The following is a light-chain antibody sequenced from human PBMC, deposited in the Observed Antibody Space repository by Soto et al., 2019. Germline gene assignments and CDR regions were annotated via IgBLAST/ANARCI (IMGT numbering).Light chain of an antibody. Sequence: DIQMTQSPSTLSASVGDRVSITCRASQSISRKLAWYQQKPGKAPNLLIYQASNLETGVPSRFTGSGSGTEFTLAISSLQPYALATYSCIQYQSYWTFGKGTKVEVK. CDR1: QSISRK. CDR2: QAS. CDR3: IQYQSYWT. V-gene: IGKV1-5*03. J-gene: IGKJ1*01.